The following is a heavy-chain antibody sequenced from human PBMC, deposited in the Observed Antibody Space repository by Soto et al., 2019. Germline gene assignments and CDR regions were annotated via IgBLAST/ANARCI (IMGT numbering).Heavy chain of an antibody. D-gene: IGHD3-10*01. CDR3: ARWFGESNFDY. V-gene: IGHV4-59*02. Sequence: PSETLSLTSPVAGCYVGMYCVSWLRQPPGKGLEWIGYIYYSGSTNYNPSLKSRVTISVDTSKNQFSLKLSSVTAADTAVYYCARWFGESNFDYWGQGTLVTVSS. J-gene: IGHJ4*02. CDR1: GCYVGMYC. CDR2: IYYSGST.